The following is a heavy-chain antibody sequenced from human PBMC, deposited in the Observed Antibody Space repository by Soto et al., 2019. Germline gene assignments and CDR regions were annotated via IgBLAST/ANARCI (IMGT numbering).Heavy chain of an antibody. Sequence: GGSLRLSCAASGFTFSSYAMSWVRQAPGKGLEWVSAISGSGGSIYYADSVKGRFTISRDNAKNSLYLQMNSLRAEDTALYYCAKDIRAAPTHNWFDPWGQGTLVTVSS. D-gene: IGHD3-3*02. V-gene: IGHV3-23*01. CDR1: GFTFSSYA. J-gene: IGHJ5*02. CDR2: ISGSGGSI. CDR3: AKDIRAAPTHNWFDP.